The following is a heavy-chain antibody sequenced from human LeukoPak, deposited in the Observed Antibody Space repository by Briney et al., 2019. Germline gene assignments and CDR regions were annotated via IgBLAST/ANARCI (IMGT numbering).Heavy chain of an antibody. J-gene: IGHJ4*02. V-gene: IGHV3-48*02. CDR1: RFTLSSYS. D-gene: IGHD4-17*01. CDR2: ISSSSRTI. CDR3: AKGHSDYGTGFDC. Sequence: PGGSLRLSCAASRFTLSSYSMNWVRQAPGKGLEWVSYISSSSRTIYYADSVKGRFTIFRDNAKNSLFLQMNSLRDEDTAVYYCAKGHSDYGTGFDCWGRGIQVTVSS.